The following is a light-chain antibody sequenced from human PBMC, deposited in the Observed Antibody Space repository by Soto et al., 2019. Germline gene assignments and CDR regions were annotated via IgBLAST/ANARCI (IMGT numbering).Light chain of an antibody. Sequence: QSVLTQPPSASGTPGQRVTISCSGSSSNIRSHYVYWYQQLPGTAPKLLIYRNNQRPSGVPDRFSGSKSGTSASLAISGLRSEDEADYYCAAWDDSLRGPVFGGGTQLTVL. CDR1: SSNIRSHY. CDR3: AAWDDSLRGPV. V-gene: IGLV1-47*01. CDR2: RNN. J-gene: IGLJ2*01.